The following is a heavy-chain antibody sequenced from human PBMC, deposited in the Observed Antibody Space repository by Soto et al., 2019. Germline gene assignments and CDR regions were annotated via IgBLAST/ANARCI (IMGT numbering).Heavy chain of an antibody. CDR3: AKSGGSRDFDY. Sequence: GGSLRLSCAASGFTFSSYAMSWVRQAPGKGLEWVSAISGSGGSTYYADSRKGRFTIPRDNSKNTLYLQMNSLRAEDTPVYYCAKSGGSRDFDYWGQGTLVTVSS. CDR2: ISGSGGST. V-gene: IGHV3-23*01. J-gene: IGHJ4*02. D-gene: IGHD6-13*01. CDR1: GFTFSSYA.